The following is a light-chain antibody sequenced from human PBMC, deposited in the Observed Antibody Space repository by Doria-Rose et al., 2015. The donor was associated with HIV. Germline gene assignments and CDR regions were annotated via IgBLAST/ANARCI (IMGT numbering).Light chain of an antibody. CDR1: QSVTSNY. Sequence: TLSCRASQSVTSNYLAWYQQKTGQAPRLLIYGASTRATDIPDRFSGSGSGTDFTLTITRLEPEDFAVYYCQQFASSPPTFGQWTKVEIQ. J-gene: IGKJ1*01. CDR3: QQFASSPPT. V-gene: IGKV3-20*01. CDR2: GAS.